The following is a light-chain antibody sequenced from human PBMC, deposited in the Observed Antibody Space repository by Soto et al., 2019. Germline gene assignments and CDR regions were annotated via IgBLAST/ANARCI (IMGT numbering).Light chain of an antibody. J-gene: IGLJ2*01. V-gene: IGLV1-40*01. CDR2: GNN. CDR3: QSDDTGLRGMI. CDR1: SSNIGADYN. Sequence: QSVLTQPPSVSGAPGQRVTISCTGTSSNIGADYNVHWYRQLPGTAPKLLIYGNNHRPSGVPDRFSGSKSGPSASLAITGLQTEDEADYYCQSDDTGLRGMIFGGGTKLTVL.